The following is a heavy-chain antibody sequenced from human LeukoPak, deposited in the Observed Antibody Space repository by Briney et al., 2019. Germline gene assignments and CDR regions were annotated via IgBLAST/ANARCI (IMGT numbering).Heavy chain of an antibody. Sequence: PGGSLRLSCAASGFTFSSYGMHWVRQAPGKGLEWVAFIRYDGSNKYYADSVKGRFTISRDNSKNTLYLQMNSLRAEDTAVYYCAKGRGEKGYYDILTGYYTDYYYYMDVWGKGTTVTISS. V-gene: IGHV3-30*02. D-gene: IGHD3-9*01. CDR3: AKGRGEKGYYDILTGYYTDYYYYMDV. CDR2: IRYDGSNK. CDR1: GFTFSSYG. J-gene: IGHJ6*03.